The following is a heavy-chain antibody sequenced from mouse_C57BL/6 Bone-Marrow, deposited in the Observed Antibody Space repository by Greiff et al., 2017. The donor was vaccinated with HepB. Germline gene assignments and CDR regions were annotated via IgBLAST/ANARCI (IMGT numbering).Heavy chain of an antibody. D-gene: IGHD2-3*01. CDR3: ARSDDGPLDY. V-gene: IGHV1-64*01. Sequence: QVQLQQPGAELVKPGASVKLSCKASGYTFTSYWMHWVKQRPRQGLEWIGMIHPNSGSTNYNEKFKSKATLTVDKSSSTAYMQLSSLTSEDSAVYYCARSDDGPLDYWGQGTTLTVSS. CDR1: GYTFTSYW. J-gene: IGHJ2*01. CDR2: IHPNSGST.